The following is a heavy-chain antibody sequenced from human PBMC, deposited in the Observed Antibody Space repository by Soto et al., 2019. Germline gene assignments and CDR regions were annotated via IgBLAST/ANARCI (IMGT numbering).Heavy chain of an antibody. D-gene: IGHD2-2*02. V-gene: IGHV3-72*01. J-gene: IGHJ4*02. Sequence: LSLTCTVSGGSISSYYWSWIRQAPGKGLEWVGRIRNRGQSHIADYAASVKGRFTMSRDDSENSLHLQMNSLKTEDTAVYYCARDTHTALDYWGQGTLVTVSS. CDR2: IRNRGQSHIA. CDR3: ARDTHTALDY. CDR1: GGSISSYY.